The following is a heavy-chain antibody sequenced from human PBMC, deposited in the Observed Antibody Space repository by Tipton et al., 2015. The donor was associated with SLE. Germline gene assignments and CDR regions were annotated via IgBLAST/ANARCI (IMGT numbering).Heavy chain of an antibody. CDR3: VRDIGAFDI. Sequence: GSLRLSCIASGFTFSSFDMNWVRQAPGKGLEWVSYISDFGSTMYYADSVKGRFTISRDNSKNTVHLQMNSLRVEDTAVYYCVRDIGAFDIWGQGTVVTVSS. V-gene: IGHV3-48*03. CDR2: ISDFGSTM. D-gene: IGHD3-3*01. CDR1: GFTFSSFD. J-gene: IGHJ3*02.